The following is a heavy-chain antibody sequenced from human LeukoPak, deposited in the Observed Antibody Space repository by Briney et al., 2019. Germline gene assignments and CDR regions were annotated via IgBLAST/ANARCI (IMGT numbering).Heavy chain of an antibody. CDR2: IGPTCSDR. CDR3: ATETNGRHYDY. J-gene: IGHJ4*02. D-gene: IGHD1-14*01. CDR1: GFTVSSNY. V-gene: IGHV3-21*06. Sequence: PGGSLRLSCAASGFTVSSNYMSLVRQAPGELLEWVASIGPTCSDRYRADSIKGRFTISRHNANNFLYLQMNSLRAEHTAVYYCATETNGRHYDYWGQGTLLTVSS.